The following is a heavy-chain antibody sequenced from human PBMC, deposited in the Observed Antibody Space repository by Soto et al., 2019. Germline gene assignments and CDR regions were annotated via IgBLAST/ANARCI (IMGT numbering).Heavy chain of an antibody. V-gene: IGHV3-23*01. CDR3: AKDLNNWNYGNFDY. Sequence: QAGGSLRLSCAASGFTFSSYAMSWVRQAPGKGLEWVSAISGSGGSTYYADSVKGRFTISRDNSKNTLYLQMNSLRAEDTAVCYCAKDLNNWNYGNFDYWGQGTLVTVSS. J-gene: IGHJ4*02. CDR2: ISGSGGST. CDR1: GFTFSSYA. D-gene: IGHD1-7*01.